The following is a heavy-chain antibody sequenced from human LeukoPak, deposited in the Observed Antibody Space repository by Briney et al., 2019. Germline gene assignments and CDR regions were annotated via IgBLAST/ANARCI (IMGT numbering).Heavy chain of an antibody. J-gene: IGHJ4*02. D-gene: IGHD4-23*01. CDR3: AREGYGGNSYDY. CDR1: GGSISSYY. CDR2: IYYSGST. V-gene: IGHV4-59*01. Sequence: SETLSLTCTVSGGSISSYYWSWIRQPPGKGLEWIGYIYYSGSTNYNPSLKSRVTISVDTSKNQFSLKLSSVTAADTAVYYCAREGYGGNSYDYWGQGTLVTVSS.